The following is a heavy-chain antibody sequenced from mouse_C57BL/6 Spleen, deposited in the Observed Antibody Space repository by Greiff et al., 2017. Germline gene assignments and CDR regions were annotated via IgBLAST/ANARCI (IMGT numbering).Heavy chain of an antibody. D-gene: IGHD1-1*01. Sequence: VQVVESGAELARPGASVKLSCKASGYTFTSYGISWVKQRTGQGLEWIGEIYPRSGNTYYNEKFKGKATLTADKSSSTAYMELRSLTSEDSAVYFCAREGRGDYGSSYIDYWGQGTTLTVSS. J-gene: IGHJ2*01. V-gene: IGHV1-81*01. CDR1: GYTFTSYG. CDR3: AREGRGDYGSSYIDY. CDR2: IYPRSGNT.